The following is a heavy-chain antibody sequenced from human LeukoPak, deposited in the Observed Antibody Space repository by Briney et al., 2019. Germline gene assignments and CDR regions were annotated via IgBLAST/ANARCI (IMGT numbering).Heavy chain of an antibody. CDR3: ATHMIALGDYFDF. CDR2: FDPEDGET. D-gene: IGHD3-22*01. Sequence: ASVKVSCKVSGYTLTQLSMHGVRQAPGKGREWMGGFDPEDGETIYAQKFQGRVTMTEDTSTDTAYMELSSLRAEDTSVYYCATHMIALGDYFDFWGQGTLVTVSS. CDR1: GYTLTQLS. J-gene: IGHJ4*02. V-gene: IGHV1-24*01.